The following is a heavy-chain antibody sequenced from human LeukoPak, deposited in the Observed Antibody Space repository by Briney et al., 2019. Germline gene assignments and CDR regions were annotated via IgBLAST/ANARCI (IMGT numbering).Heavy chain of an antibody. CDR1: GLFVGSNY. Sequence: PGGSLRLSCAASGLFVGSNYMSWVRQSPGRGLEWVSVLYPDATTYYADSVKGRFTISRDNAKNSLYLQMNNLRVEDTAVYYCGRTGDLSDYWGQGTLVTVST. V-gene: IGHV3-66*01. CDR2: LYPDATT. CDR3: GRTGDLSDY. J-gene: IGHJ4*02. D-gene: IGHD7-27*01.